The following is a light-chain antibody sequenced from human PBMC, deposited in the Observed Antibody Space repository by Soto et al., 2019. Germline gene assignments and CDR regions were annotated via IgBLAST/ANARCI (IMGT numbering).Light chain of an antibody. V-gene: IGKV1-33*01. CDR2: DAS. CDR1: QDIKNY. Sequence: DIQMTQSPSSLSASVGDRVTITCQASQDIKNYLNWYQQKSGKAPKLLLYDASDLETGVPSSFSGSGSGTEFTFTISSLQPEAIATYYCQQYDNLPFGQGTRLEIK. CDR3: QQYDNLP. J-gene: IGKJ5*01.